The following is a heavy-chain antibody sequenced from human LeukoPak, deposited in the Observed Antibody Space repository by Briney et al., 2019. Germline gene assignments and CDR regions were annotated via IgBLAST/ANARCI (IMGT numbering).Heavy chain of an antibody. CDR3: AKDTVSGTPYCFHY. J-gene: IGHJ4*02. V-gene: IGHV3-74*01. CDR1: GFTFSSYW. D-gene: IGHD6-19*01. CDR2: INSDGSST. Sequence: PGGSLRLSCAASGFTFSSYWMHWVRQAPGKGLVWVSRINSDGSSTSYADSVKGRFTISRDNAKNTLYLQMNSLRAEDTALYCCAKDTVSGTPYCFHYWGQGTLVTVSS.